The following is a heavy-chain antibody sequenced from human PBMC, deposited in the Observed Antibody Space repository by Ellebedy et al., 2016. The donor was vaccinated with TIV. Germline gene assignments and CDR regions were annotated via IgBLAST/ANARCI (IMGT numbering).Heavy chain of an antibody. Sequence: GGSLRLSCAGSGFSVSRNYMNWVRQAPGKGFEWVSIIYSGGYTLYAESVRDRFVISRDTFNNTLYLQMNSLRVEDTAVYYCAALPHYYDDSSTYNPSDLWGQGTMVKVSS. V-gene: IGHV3-66*01. CDR1: GFSVSRNY. D-gene: IGHD3-22*01. J-gene: IGHJ3*01. CDR2: IYSGGYT. CDR3: AALPHYYDDSSTYNPSDL.